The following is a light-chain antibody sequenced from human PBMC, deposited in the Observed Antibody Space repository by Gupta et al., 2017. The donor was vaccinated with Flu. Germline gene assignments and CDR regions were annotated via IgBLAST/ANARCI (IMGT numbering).Light chain of an antibody. CDR3: QQDMNWPRT. J-gene: IGKJ1*01. Sequence: IVMTQSPATLSVSPGERATLSCWASPSVSSNLAWYQQKPGQGPRLLIHGASTSSTGIPARFSGSGSGTEFTLTISSLQSEDFAVYYCQQDMNWPRTFGQGTRVEIK. CDR1: PSVSSN. CDR2: GAS. V-gene: IGKV3-15*01.